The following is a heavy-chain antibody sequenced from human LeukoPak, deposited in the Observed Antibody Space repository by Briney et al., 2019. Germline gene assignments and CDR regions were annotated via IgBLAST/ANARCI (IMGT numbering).Heavy chain of an antibody. D-gene: IGHD5-18*01. CDR3: AKADCPSINSYVKDV. CDR1: GFTFSSYA. V-gene: IGHV3-23*01. CDR2: ISGSGGST. J-gene: IGHJ6*04. Sequence: GGSLRLSSAASGFTFSSYAMSWVRQAPGKGLEWVSAISGSGGSTYYADSVKGRFTISRDNSKNTLYLQMNSLRVEDTAVYYCAKADCPSINSYVKDVWGKGTTVTVSS.